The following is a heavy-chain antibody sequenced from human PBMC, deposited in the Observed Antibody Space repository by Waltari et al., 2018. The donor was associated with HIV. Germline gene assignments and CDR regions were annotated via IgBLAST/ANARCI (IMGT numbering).Heavy chain of an antibody. CDR3: RTSSDYGDPPVDY. CDR1: GFTISNAW. Sequence: EVQLVESGGGLVKPGGSIRLSCAASGFTISNAWMSWVRQAPGKGLEWVGRIKSKSDGGTTYAAPVKGRFIISRNDSKNMLYLQMKSLKTEDTAVYYCRTSSDYGDPPVDYWGQGTLVTVSS. D-gene: IGHD4-17*01. V-gene: IGHV3-15*01. J-gene: IGHJ4*02. CDR2: IKSKSDGGTT.